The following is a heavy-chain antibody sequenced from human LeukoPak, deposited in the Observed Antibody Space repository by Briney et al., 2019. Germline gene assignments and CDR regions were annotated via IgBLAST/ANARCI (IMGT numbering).Heavy chain of an antibody. CDR1: GFTFSSYA. V-gene: IGHV3-23*01. D-gene: IGHD6-6*01. Sequence: GGXLXXXCAAXGFTFSSYAMXWVRQAPGKGLEXVSAISGSGGSTYYADSVKGRFTISRDNSKNTLYLQMNSLRAEDTAVYYCAKDPYSSSPNNWFDPWGQGTLVTVSS. J-gene: IGHJ5*02. CDR3: AKDPYSSSPNNWFDP. CDR2: ISGSGGST.